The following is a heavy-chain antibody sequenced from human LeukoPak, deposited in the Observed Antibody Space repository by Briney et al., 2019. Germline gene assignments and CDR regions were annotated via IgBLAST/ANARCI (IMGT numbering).Heavy chain of an antibody. J-gene: IGHJ4*02. Sequence: PGGSLTLSCAASGFTFDDYAMHWIRQAPGKGLEWVSGISWKSGSIGYADSVKGRFTESRDNAKSSLYLQMNSLRAEDTAVYYCAKDIYSLWAGGRAFDIWGQGTLVTVSS. D-gene: IGHD3-9*01. CDR3: AKDIYSLWAGGRAFDI. CDR2: ISWKSGSI. CDR1: GFTFDDYA. V-gene: IGHV3-9*01.